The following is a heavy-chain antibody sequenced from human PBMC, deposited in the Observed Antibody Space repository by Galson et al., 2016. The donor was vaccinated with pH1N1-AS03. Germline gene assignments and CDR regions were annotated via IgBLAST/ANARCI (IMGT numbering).Heavy chain of an antibody. CDR3: ANDFNYDFWSGYSFY. CDR1: GFTISNFG. J-gene: IGHJ4*02. Sequence: SLRLSCAASGFTISNFGMLWVRQAPGQGLEWVAIISFDGTNKYYADSVKGQFSISRDNSKNTLFLQMSALRAEDTAVYYCANDFNYDFWSGYSFYWGQGALVTVSP. D-gene: IGHD3/OR15-3a*01. CDR2: ISFDGTNK. V-gene: IGHV3-30*18.